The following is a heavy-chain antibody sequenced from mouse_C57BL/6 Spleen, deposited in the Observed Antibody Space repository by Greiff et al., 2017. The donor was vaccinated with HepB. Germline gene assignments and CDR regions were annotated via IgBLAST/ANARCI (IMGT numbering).Heavy chain of an antibody. CDR1: GYTFTSYW. V-gene: IGHV1-69*01. Sequence: QVQLQQSGAELVMPGASVKLSCKASGYTFTSYWMHWVKQRPGQGLEWIGEIDPSDSYTNYNQKFKGKSTLTVDKSSSTAYMQLSSLTSEDSAVYYCARRGGTWGFAYWGQGTLVTVSA. CDR3: ARRGGTWGFAY. J-gene: IGHJ3*01. CDR2: IDPSDSYT. D-gene: IGHD4-1*01.